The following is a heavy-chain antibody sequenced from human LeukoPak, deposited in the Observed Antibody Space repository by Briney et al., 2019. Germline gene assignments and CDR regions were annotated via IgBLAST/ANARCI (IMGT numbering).Heavy chain of an antibody. V-gene: IGHV3-23*01. CDR1: GFTFSSYS. J-gene: IGHJ4*02. D-gene: IGHD6-6*01. CDR3: AKVSEQLVSTYYFDY. Sequence: GGSLRLSCAASGFTFSSYSMNWVRQAPGKGLEWVSAISGSGDSTYYADSVKGRFTISRDNSKNTLYLQMNSLRAEDTAVYYCAKVSEQLVSTYYFDYWGQRTLVTVSS. CDR2: ISGSGDST.